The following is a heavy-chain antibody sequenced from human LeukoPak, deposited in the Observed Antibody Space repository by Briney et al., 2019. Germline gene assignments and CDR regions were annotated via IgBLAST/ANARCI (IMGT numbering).Heavy chain of an antibody. CDR3: ARDLRGYSYGPWFDP. J-gene: IGHJ5*02. V-gene: IGHV4-38-2*02. CDR1: GYSISSGYY. Sequence: SETLSLTCAVSGYSISSGYYWGWIRQPPGKGLEWIGSIYHSGSTYYNPSLKSRVTISVDTSKNQFSLKLSSVTAADTAAYYCARDLRGYSYGPWFDPWGQGTLVTVSS. CDR2: IYHSGST. D-gene: IGHD5-18*01.